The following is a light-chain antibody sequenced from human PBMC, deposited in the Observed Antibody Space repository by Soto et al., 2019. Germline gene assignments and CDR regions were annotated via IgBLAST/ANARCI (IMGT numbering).Light chain of an antibody. CDR2: EVS. V-gene: IGLV2-8*01. J-gene: IGLJ1*01. CDR3: CSYGGGNNFYV. CDR1: SSDIGTYDY. Sequence: QSALTQPPSASGSPGQSVTISCTGTSSDIGTYDYVSWYQHLPDKAPKLIIYEVSKRPSGAPDRFSGSKSGNTASLTVSGLQAEDEGDYYCCSYGGGNNFYVFGTGTKVTV.